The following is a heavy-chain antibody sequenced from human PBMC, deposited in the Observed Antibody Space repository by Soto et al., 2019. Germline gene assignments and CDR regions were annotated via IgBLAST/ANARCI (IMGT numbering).Heavy chain of an antibody. J-gene: IGHJ4*02. D-gene: IGHD5-12*01. CDR2: INGDGSSL. CDR1: GFTFSSYL. CDR3: ARGATGYGNFDY. V-gene: IGHV3-74*01. Sequence: GGSLRLSCAASGFTFSSYLMHWVRQTPGKGLVWVSRINGDGSSLYYADSVKGRLTISRDSAKNTLYLQINSLRDEDTGVYYCARGATGYGNFDYWGQGTLVTVSS.